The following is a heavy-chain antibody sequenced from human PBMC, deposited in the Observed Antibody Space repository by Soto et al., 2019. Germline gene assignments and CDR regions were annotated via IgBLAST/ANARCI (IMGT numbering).Heavy chain of an antibody. D-gene: IGHD6-13*01. Sequence: EVQLLESGGDLVQPGGSLRLSCAASGFSFSSYAMSWVRQTPGKGLDWVSSISASSGATYHADSVEGRFTISRDNSKNTRYLQMSSLRAEDTAVYYCAKEDYSSSLYYFDHWGQGTLVTVSS. V-gene: IGHV3-23*01. CDR2: ISASSGAT. CDR3: AKEDYSSSLYYFDH. CDR1: GFSFSSYA. J-gene: IGHJ4*02.